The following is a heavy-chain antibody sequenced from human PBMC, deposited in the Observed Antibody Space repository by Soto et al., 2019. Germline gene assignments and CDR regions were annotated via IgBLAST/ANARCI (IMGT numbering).Heavy chain of an antibody. V-gene: IGHV3-72*01. J-gene: IGHJ3*02. D-gene: IGHD1-26*01. Sequence: GGSLRLSCAVSGSIFSDHYMDWVRQAPGKGLEWVGRIGKKANNYATEYAASVKGRFTISRDDSKNSLYLQLNSLKAEDTAVYSCTRGYSGVNIYAFDIWGQGTTVTVSS. CDR1: GSIFSDHY. CDR2: IGKKANNYAT. CDR3: TRGYSGVNIYAFDI.